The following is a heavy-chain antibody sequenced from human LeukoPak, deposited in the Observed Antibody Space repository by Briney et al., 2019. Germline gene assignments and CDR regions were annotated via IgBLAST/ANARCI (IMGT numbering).Heavy chain of an antibody. D-gene: IGHD7-27*01. Sequence: SQTLSLTCTVSGDSISSSNYYWSWIRQPAGKGLEWIGRIYTSGRTNYNPSLKSRATISVDTSKKQFFLKLSPVTAANTAVYYCASQLHKTGSLTADYWGQGTLVTVSS. CDR1: GDSISSSNYY. CDR2: IYTSGRT. V-gene: IGHV4-61*02. J-gene: IGHJ4*02. CDR3: ASQLHKTGSLTADY.